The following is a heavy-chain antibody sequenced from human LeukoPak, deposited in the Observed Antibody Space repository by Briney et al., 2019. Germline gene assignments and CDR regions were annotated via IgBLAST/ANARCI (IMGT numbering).Heavy chain of an antibody. J-gene: IGHJ4*02. CDR2: IGQNGGEK. D-gene: IGHD6-13*01. Sequence: GGSLRLSCAASGFTFTTYWMAWLRQAPGKGLDWVANIGQNGGEKYHVDSVKGRFTISRDNAKNSLYLQMNSLRVEDTAVYYCAREVAVGIGAYNYWGQGILVTVSS. CDR3: AREVAVGIGAYNY. V-gene: IGHV3-7*01. CDR1: GFTFTTYW.